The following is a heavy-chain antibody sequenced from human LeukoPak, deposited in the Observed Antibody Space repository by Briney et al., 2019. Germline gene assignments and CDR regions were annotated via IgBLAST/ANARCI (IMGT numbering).Heavy chain of an antibody. Sequence: ASVKVSCKASGYTFTSYGISWVRQAPGQGLEWVGWISAYNGNTNCAQKLQGRVTMTTDTSTSTAYMELRSLRSDDTAVYYCARGFYDSSGYRTPSDYWGQGTLVTVSS. V-gene: IGHV1-18*01. CDR3: ARGFYDSSGYRTPSDY. J-gene: IGHJ4*02. CDR1: GYTFTSYG. D-gene: IGHD3-22*01. CDR2: ISAYNGNT.